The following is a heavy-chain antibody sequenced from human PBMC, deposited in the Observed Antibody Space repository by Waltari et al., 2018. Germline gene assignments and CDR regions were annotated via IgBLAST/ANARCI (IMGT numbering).Heavy chain of an antibody. Sequence: QVQLQQWGAGLLKPSETLSLTCAVYGGSFSGSYCSWLRQPPGKGLEWIGEINHSGSTNYNPSLKSRVTISVDTSKNQFSLKLSSVTAADTAVYYCARYNLGQWLVVRDAFDIWGQGTMVTVSS. V-gene: IGHV4-34*01. J-gene: IGHJ3*02. D-gene: IGHD6-19*01. CDR2: INHSGST. CDR3: ARYNLGQWLVVRDAFDI. CDR1: GGSFSGSY.